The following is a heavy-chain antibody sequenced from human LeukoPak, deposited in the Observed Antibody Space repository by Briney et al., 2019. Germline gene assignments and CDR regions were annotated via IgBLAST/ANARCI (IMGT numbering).Heavy chain of an antibody. Sequence: GGSLRLSCAASGFTFSRYGMHWVRQAPGQGLQWVAVISYDGSSKYYADSVKGRFTISRDNSENTLYLQMNSLRPEDTAVYYCARDDYGGIDYWGQGTLVTVSS. CDR3: ARDDYGGIDY. D-gene: IGHD4-17*01. J-gene: IGHJ4*02. CDR2: ISYDGSSK. CDR1: GFTFSRYG. V-gene: IGHV3-30*03.